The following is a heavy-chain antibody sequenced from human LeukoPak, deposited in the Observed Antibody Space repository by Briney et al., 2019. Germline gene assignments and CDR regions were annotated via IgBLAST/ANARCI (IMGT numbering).Heavy chain of an antibody. V-gene: IGHV3-15*01. CDR3: TTDRARGVGAVH. Sequence: KTGGSLRLSCAASGFTFSNAWMSWVRQAPGKGLEWVGRIKSKTDGGTTDYAAPVKGRFTISRDDSKNTLYLQMNSLKTEDTAVYYCTTDRARGVGAVHWGQGTLVTVSS. D-gene: IGHD1-26*01. CDR2: IKSKTDGGTT. J-gene: IGHJ4*02. CDR1: GFTFSNAW.